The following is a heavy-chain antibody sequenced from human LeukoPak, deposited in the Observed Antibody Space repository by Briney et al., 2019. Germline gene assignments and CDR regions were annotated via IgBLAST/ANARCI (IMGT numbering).Heavy chain of an antibody. V-gene: IGHV4-39*01. CDR1: GGSLSSRTYY. CDR3: ASAPSIYGSGSFYNGKGFDP. CDR2: MYYSGGT. D-gene: IGHD3-10*01. Sequence: PSETLSLTCTVSGGSLSSRTYYWGWIRQPPGKGLEWVGSMYYSGGTYYNPSLRSRVTISGDTSKNQFSLRLTSVTAADTAVYYCASAPSIYGSGSFYNGKGFDPWGQGTLVTVSS. J-gene: IGHJ5*02.